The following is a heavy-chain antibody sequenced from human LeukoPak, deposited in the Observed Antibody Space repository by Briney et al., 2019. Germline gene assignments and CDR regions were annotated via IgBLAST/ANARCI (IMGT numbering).Heavy chain of an antibody. CDR1: GFTFSSYA. J-gene: IGHJ4*02. CDR2: ISASGGTA. Sequence: GGSLRLSCAASGFTFSSYAMTWVRQAPGEGLEWVSTISASGGTAYYVDSVKGRFTISRDNSDNILYLQMSGLRAEDTAVYYCAKDRDGYNPSNFDYWGQGTLVTVSS. CDR3: AKDRDGYNPSNFDY. V-gene: IGHV3-23*01. D-gene: IGHD5-24*01.